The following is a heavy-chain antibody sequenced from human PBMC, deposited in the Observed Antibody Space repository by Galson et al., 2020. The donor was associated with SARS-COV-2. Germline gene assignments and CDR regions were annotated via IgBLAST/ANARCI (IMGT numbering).Heavy chain of an antibody. D-gene: IGHD3-3*02. CDR1: GVSLRSGSYS. V-gene: IGHV4-39*07. J-gene: IGHJ5*01. CDR2: ISSSGVT. CDR3: ARDVVTGIHGPRGWFDS. Sequence: SETLSLTCTASGVSLRSGSYSWDWIRQTPGKELEWIGGISSSGVTHYNPSLDSRATILIDRSKNRISLTLTSVTAADTAIYFCARDVVTGIHGPRGWFDSWCQGTPFSVSA.